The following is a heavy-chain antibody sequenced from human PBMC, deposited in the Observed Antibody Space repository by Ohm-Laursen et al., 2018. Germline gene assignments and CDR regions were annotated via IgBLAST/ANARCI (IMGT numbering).Heavy chain of an antibody. CDR3: ARSITGDYYYGMDV. J-gene: IGHJ6*02. Sequence: SLRLSCAASGFTVGSHYMTWVRRAPGMGLEWVSVIHSGGKTYYADSVKGRFIISKDNSENTVYLHMNTLRADDTALYYCARSITGDYYYGMDVWGQGTTVTVS. CDR1: GFTVGSHY. V-gene: IGHV3-53*01. D-gene: IGHD7-27*01. CDR2: IHSGGKT.